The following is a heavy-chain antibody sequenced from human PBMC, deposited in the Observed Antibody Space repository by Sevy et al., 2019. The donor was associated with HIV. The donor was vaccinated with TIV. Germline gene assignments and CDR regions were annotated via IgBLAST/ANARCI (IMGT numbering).Heavy chain of an antibody. J-gene: IGHJ4*02. V-gene: IGHV3-21*06. CDR3: ARGPPDGSYDYFDY. CDR1: GFTFNNYN. CDR2: VSGSSNYI. D-gene: IGHD3-10*01. Sequence: GGCLRLSCATSGFTFNNYNMNWVRQAPGKGLEWVSSVSGSSNYIYYAESVKGRFIISRDNTKNTLYLQMNSLRVDDTALYYCARGPPDGSYDYFDYWGQGTLVTVSS.